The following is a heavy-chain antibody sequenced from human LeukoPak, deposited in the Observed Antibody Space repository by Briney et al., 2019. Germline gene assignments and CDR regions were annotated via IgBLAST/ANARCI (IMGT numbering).Heavy chain of an antibody. CDR2: IIPILGIA. CDR1: GGAFSSYA. Sequence: SVKVSCKASGGAFSSYAISWVRQAPGQGLEWMGRIIPILGIANYAQKFQGRVTITADKSTSTAYMELSSLRSEDTAVYYCASQDTAMVTVDYWGQGTLVTVSS. V-gene: IGHV1-69*04. J-gene: IGHJ4*02. D-gene: IGHD5-18*01. CDR3: ASQDTAMVTVDY.